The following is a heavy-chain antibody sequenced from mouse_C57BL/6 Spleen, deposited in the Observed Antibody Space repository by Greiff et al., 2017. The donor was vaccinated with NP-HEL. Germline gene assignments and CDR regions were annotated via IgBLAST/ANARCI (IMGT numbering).Heavy chain of an antibody. Sequence: EVKLMESGGGLVQPGGSLSLSCAASGFTFTDYYMSWVRQPPGKALEWLGFIRNKANGYTTEYSASVKGRFNISRDNSQSILYLQMNALRAEDSATYYCARSTRERETWFAYWGQGTLVTVSA. CDR1: GFTFTDYY. CDR3: ARSTRERETWFAY. CDR2: IRNKANGYTT. V-gene: IGHV7-3*01. J-gene: IGHJ3*01.